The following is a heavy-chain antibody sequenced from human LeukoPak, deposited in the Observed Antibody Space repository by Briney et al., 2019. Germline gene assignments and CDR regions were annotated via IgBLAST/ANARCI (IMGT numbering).Heavy chain of an antibody. D-gene: IGHD2-2*02. CDR1: GFTFSNYA. CDR2: ISDDGSRQ. V-gene: IGHV3-30-3*01. CDR3: LKDRTGTYTLDY. Sequence: GGSLRLSCAATGFTFSNYAIHWGRQAPGKGLEWVAFISDDGSRQHYADSVKGRFTISRDNSKNTLNLQMNSLRAEDTAVYYCLKDRTGTYTLDYWGQGTLVTVSS. J-gene: IGHJ4*02.